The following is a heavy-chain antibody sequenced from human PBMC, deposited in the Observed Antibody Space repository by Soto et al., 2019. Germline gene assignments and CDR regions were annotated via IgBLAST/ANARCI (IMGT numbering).Heavy chain of an antibody. CDR3: ARDREDNGWSPFDY. CDR1: GFTFSTYS. V-gene: IGHV3-48*01. J-gene: IGHJ4*02. D-gene: IGHD6-19*01. CDR2: ITTSSSTI. Sequence: GGSLRLSCTASGFTFSTYSMNWVRQAPGKGLEWVSFITTSSSTIYYADSVKGRFTISRDNAKNSLYLQMNSLRAEDTAVYYCARDREDNGWSPFDYWGQGTLVTVSS.